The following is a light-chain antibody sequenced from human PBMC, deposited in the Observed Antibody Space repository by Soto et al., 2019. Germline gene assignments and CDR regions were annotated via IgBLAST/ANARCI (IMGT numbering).Light chain of an antibody. Sequence: EIVLTQSPGILSLSPGERATLSCRASQSVSSNLLAWYQQKPGQAPRLLIYGATNRATGIPDRFSGSGSGTDFTLTISRLEPEDFAVYYCQQYGRSPRTFGQGTKVEIK. CDR1: QSVSSNL. CDR2: GAT. J-gene: IGKJ1*01. V-gene: IGKV3-20*01. CDR3: QQYGRSPRT.